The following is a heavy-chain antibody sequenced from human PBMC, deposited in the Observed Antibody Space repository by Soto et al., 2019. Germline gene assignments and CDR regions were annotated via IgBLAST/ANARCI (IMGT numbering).Heavy chain of an antibody. CDR2: IWFDGSKK. V-gene: IGHV3-33*01. D-gene: IGHD2-2*01. CDR3: ARDRLVPYGYGMDV. CDR1: GFTFRSYG. J-gene: IGHJ6*02. Sequence: QLVESGGGVVQPGRSLRLSCAASGFTFRSYGIHWVRQATGKGLEWVALIWFDGSKKYYVDSVKGRFAVSRDNSKNTLYLQMNSLRVEDTAVYYCARDRLVPYGYGMDVWGQGTTVTVSS.